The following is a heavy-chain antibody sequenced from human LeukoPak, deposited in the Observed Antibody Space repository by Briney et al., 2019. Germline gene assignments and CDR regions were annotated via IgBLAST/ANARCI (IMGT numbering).Heavy chain of an antibody. D-gene: IGHD7-27*01. CDR1: GFTFSSYW. Sequence: GGSLRLSCAASGFTFSSYWMHWVRQAPGKGLVWVSRINSDGSSTSYADSVKGRFTISRDNAKNALYLQMNGLRPEDTAVYYCAKELGYYFDYWGQGTLVTVSS. J-gene: IGHJ4*02. CDR2: INSDGSST. CDR3: AKELGYYFDY. V-gene: IGHV3-74*01.